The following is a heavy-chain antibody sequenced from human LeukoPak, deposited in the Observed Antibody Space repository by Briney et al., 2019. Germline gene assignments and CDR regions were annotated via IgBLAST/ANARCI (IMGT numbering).Heavy chain of an antibody. CDR2: ISWNSGSI. D-gene: IGHD6-6*01. CDR3: AKDRGYSSSFLDY. J-gene: IGHJ4*02. CDR1: GFTFDDYA. Sequence: GRSLRLSCAASGFTFDDYAMHWVRQAPGKGLEWVSGISWNSGSIGYADSVKGRFTISRDNAKNSQYLQMNSLRAEDTALYYCAKDRGYSSSFLDYWGQGTLVTVSS. V-gene: IGHV3-9*01.